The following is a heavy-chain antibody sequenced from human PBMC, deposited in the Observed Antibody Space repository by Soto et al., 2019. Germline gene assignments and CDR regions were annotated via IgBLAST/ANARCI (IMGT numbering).Heavy chain of an antibody. J-gene: IGHJ4*02. CDR3: AKISRTEDSNIN. Sequence: EVQLLESGGGLVQPGGSLRLSCAASGFTFSSYAMTWVRQAPGKGLEWVSAIVVSGGSTYYADSVKGRFTISRDNSKNTLYLQMNSLRAEDTAVYYCAKISRTEDSNINWGQGALVTVSS. V-gene: IGHV3-23*01. CDR2: IVVSGGST. D-gene: IGHD2-21*01. CDR1: GFTFSSYA.